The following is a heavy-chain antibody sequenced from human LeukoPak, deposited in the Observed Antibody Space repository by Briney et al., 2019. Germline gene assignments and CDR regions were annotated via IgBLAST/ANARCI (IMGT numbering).Heavy chain of an antibody. V-gene: IGHV5-51*01. J-gene: IGHJ6*02. CDR2: IYPGDSDT. CDR1: GYSFTSYW. Sequence: GESLKISCQGSGYSFTSYWIAWVRQMPGKGLEWMGIIYPGDSDTRYSPSFQGQVTISVDKSISTAYLQWSSLKASDTAMYYCARPGYSGSYLDYYYGMDVWGQGTTVTVSS. CDR3: ARPGYSGSYLDYYYGMDV. D-gene: IGHD1-26*01.